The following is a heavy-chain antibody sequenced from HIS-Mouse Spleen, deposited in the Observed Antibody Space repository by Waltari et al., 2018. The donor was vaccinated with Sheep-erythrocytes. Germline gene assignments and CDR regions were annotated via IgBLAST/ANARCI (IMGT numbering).Heavy chain of an antibody. CDR1: GGSISSSSYY. CDR2: IYYSGRT. J-gene: IGHJ4*02. Sequence: QLQLQESGPGLVKPSETLSLTCTVSGGSISSSSYYWGWIRQPPGKGLEWIGSIYYSGRTYYNPSLKNRVTISVDTSKNQFSRKLSSVTAADTAVYYCARLYYYDSSGYYFDYWGQGTLVTVSS. D-gene: IGHD3-22*01. CDR3: ARLYYYDSSGYYFDY. V-gene: IGHV4-39*01.